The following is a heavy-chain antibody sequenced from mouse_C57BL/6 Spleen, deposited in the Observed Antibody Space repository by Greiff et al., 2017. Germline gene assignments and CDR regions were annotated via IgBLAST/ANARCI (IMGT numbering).Heavy chain of an antibody. CDR2: IWSGGST. CDR1: GFSLTSYG. J-gene: IGHJ4*01. CDR3: ARPRLRLYAMDY. D-gene: IGHD2-4*01. Sequence: QVQLKESGPGLVQPSQSLSITCTVSGFSLTSYGVHWVRQSPGKGLEWLGVIWSGGSTDYNAAFISRLSISKANSKSQVFFKMNRLQADDTAIYYCARPRLRLYAMDYWGQGTSVTVSS. V-gene: IGHV2-2*01.